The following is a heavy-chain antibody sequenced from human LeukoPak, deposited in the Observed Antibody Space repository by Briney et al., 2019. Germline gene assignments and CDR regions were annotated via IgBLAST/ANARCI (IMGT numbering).Heavy chain of an antibody. CDR3: ARARSGFAMASWLDS. Sequence: GGSLRLSCADSGFTLGAYAMSWVRQAPGKGLEWVSVISGDGRTSYHAHSVKGRFTISRDDSKNTLYLQMKSLRVEDTAVYYCARARSGFAMASWLDSWGQGTLVIVSS. V-gene: IGHV3-23*01. CDR2: ISGDGRTS. J-gene: IGHJ4*02. D-gene: IGHD5-24*01. CDR1: GFTLGAYA.